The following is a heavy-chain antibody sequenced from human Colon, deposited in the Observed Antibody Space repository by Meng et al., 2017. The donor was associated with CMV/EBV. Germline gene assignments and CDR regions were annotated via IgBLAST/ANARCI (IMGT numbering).Heavy chain of an antibody. CDR3: ANLPVTSGFLRAEDF. CDR2: ISKSGTTT. V-gene: IGHV3-48*03. CDR1: GVSLSDYQ. D-gene: IGHD5-12*01. Sequence: GESPKISCVASGVSLSDYQMNWVRQAPGKGLEWLSYISKSGTTTYYADSVRGRFTISRDNTKNSLYLQMNNLRAEDSGVYYCANLPVTSGFLRAEDFWGQGTLVTVSS. J-gene: IGHJ4*02.